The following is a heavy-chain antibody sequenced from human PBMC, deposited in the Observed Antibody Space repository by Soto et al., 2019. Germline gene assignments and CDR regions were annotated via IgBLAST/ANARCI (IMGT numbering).Heavy chain of an antibody. CDR1: GFTFSSYW. D-gene: IGHD2-2*01. J-gene: IGHJ3*02. Sequence: GGSLRLSCAASGFTFSSYWMSWVRQAPGKGLEWVANIKQDGSEKYYVDSVKGRFTISRDNAKNSLYLQMNSLRAEDTAVYYCARDAGYCSSTSCSTRPGAFDIWGQGTMVTVSS. CDR2: IKQDGSEK. V-gene: IGHV3-7*01. CDR3: ARDAGYCSSTSCSTRPGAFDI.